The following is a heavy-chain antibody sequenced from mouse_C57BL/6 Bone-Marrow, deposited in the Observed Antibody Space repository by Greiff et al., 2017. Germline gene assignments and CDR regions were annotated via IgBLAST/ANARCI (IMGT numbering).Heavy chain of an antibody. CDR2: IYPGNSDT. D-gene: IGHD1-1*01. J-gene: IGHJ2*01. CDR1: GYTFTSYW. V-gene: IGHV1-5*01. Sequence: EVKLVESGTVLARPGASVKMSCKTSGYTFTSYWMHWVKQRPGQGLEWIGAIYPGNSDTSYNQKFKGKAKLTAVTSASTAYMELSSLTNEDSAVYYCTRGTTVVSEGVYYFDYWGQGTTLTVAS. CDR3: TRGTTVVSEGVYYFDY.